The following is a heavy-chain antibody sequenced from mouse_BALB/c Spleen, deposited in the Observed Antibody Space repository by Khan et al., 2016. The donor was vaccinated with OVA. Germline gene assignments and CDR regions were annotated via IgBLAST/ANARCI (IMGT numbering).Heavy chain of an antibody. CDR1: GYTFTDYV. CDR3: ARSGYGSLVY. J-gene: IGHJ2*01. Sequence: QVQLQQPGPEVVKPGSSMKMSCKASGYTFTDYVLNWVKQRSGQGLEWIGQIFPGSGDTYYNEKFKDKATLTADKSSNTVYMEFGSLTSEDSAVYFCARSGYGSLVYWGQGTTLTVSS. D-gene: IGHD1-1*01. CDR2: IFPGSGDT. V-gene: IGHV1-81*01.